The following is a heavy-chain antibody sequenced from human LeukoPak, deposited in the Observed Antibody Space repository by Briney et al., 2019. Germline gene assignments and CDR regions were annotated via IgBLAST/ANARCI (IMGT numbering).Heavy chain of an antibody. J-gene: IGHJ4*02. D-gene: IGHD2-15*01. V-gene: IGHV4-39*01. Sequence: PSETLSLTCTVSGGSISSSSYYWGWIRQPPGKGLEWIGSIYYSGSTYYNPSLKSRVTISVDTSKNQFSLKLSSVTAADTAVYYCARRMTLGYCSDGSCQRDYFDYWGQGTLVTVSS. CDR3: ARRMTLGYCSDGSCQRDYFDY. CDR1: GGSISSSSYY. CDR2: IYYSGST.